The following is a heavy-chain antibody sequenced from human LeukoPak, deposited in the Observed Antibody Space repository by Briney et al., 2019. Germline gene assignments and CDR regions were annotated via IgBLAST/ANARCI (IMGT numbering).Heavy chain of an antibody. D-gene: IGHD5-12*01. Sequence: AAVKVSCKASGYTFTGSYTQSVRHAPGQGLEWRGWINRNSGCTNYAQKFPGRVTMTRDTSISTADMELSRLRSDGTAVYYCARGVGYSGYDWGSPLDYWGQGTLVTVSS. V-gene: IGHV1-2*02. J-gene: IGHJ4*02. CDR3: ARGVGYSGYDWGSPLDY. CDR2: INRNSGCT. CDR1: GYTFTGSY.